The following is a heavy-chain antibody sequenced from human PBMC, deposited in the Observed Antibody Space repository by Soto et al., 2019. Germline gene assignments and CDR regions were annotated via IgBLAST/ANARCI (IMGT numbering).Heavy chain of an antibody. CDR1: GFTFSSYA. CDR3: AKDQLHYYDSSGYSTLVGAFDI. CDR2: ISGSGGST. V-gene: IGHV3-23*01. D-gene: IGHD3-22*01. Sequence: EVQLLESGGGLVQPRGSLRLSCAASGFTFSSYAMSWVRQAPGKGLEWVSAISGSGGSTYYADSVKGRFTISRDNSKNTLYLQMNSLRAEDTAVYYCAKDQLHYYDSSGYSTLVGAFDIWGQGTMVTVSS. J-gene: IGHJ3*02.